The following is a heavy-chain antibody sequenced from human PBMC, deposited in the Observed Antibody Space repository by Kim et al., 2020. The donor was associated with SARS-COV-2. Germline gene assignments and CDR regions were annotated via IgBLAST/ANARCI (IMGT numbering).Heavy chain of an antibody. Sequence: TIYYEDSVKGRFTISRDNAKNSLYLQMNSLRDEDTAVYYCARRRDGYDFYWGQGTLDTVSS. CDR3: ARRRDGYDFY. CDR2: TI. D-gene: IGHD5-12*01. J-gene: IGHJ4*02. V-gene: IGHV3-48*02.